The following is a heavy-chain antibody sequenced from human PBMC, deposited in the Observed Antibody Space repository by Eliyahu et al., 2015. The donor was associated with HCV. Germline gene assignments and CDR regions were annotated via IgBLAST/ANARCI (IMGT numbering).Heavy chain of an antibody. D-gene: IGHD5-24*01. J-gene: IGHJ4*02. CDR3: ATMYLEMATTLYY. Sequence: QLQLQESGPGLVKPSETLSLTCTVSGGSISSSSYYWGWIRQPPGKGLEWIGSIYYSGSTYYNPSLKSRVTISVDTSKNQFSLKLSSVTAADTAVYYCATMYLEMATTLYYWGQGTLVTVSS. CDR1: GGSISSSSYY. CDR2: IYYSGST. V-gene: IGHV4-39*01.